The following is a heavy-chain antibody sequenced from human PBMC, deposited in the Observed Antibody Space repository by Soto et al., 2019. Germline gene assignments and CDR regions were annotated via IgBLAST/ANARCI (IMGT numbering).Heavy chain of an antibody. Sequence: ASVKVSCKASGYTFTSYAMHWVRQAPGQRLEWMGWINAGNGNTKYSQKFQGRVTITRDTSASTAYMELSSLRSEDTAVYYCARASDYSNYGGSWFDPWGQGTLVTVSS. D-gene: IGHD4-4*01. CDR3: ARASDYSNYGGSWFDP. CDR1: GYTFTSYA. V-gene: IGHV1-3*01. J-gene: IGHJ5*02. CDR2: INAGNGNT.